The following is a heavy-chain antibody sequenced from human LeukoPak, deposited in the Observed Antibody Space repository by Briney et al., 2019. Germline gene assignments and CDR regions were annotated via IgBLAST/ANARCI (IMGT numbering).Heavy chain of an antibody. CDR2: ISSSGSAI. J-gene: IGHJ3*02. Sequence: GGSLRLSCAASGFTFSDYYMGWVRQAPGKGLEWASYISSSGSAIYSADSVKGGFTISGDNARNSLYLQLNSLRAEDTAVYYCARAINDAFDIWGQGTMVTISS. CDR3: ARAINDAFDI. D-gene: IGHD2-2*01. CDR1: GFTFSDYY. V-gene: IGHV3-11*04.